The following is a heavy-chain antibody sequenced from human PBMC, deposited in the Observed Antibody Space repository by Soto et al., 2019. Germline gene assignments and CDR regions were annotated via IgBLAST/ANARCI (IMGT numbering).Heavy chain of an antibody. V-gene: IGHV4-59*01. J-gene: IGHJ4*02. D-gene: IGHD3-10*01. CDR3: ARDSSLGSGSFLDY. CDR1: GGSISSYY. Sequence: QVQLQESGPGLVKPSETLSLTCTVSGGSISSYYWSWIRQPPGKGLEWIGYIYYSGSTNYNPSLKSRVTISVDTSKNQFSLKLRSVTAADTAVYYCARDSSLGSGSFLDYWGQGTLVTVSS. CDR2: IYYSGST.